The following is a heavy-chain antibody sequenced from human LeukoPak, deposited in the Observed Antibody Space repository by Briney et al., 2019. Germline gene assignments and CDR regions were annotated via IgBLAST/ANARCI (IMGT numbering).Heavy chain of an antibody. CDR1: GFTFSGYG. V-gene: IGHV3-30*02. CDR3: ARDLDPSYLGRYYDILTGYYNRGPFDY. J-gene: IGHJ4*02. CDR2: IRFDGRTT. Sequence: PGGSLRLSCAASGFTFSGYGMHWVRQAPGKGLQWVAFIRFDGRTTYYTDSVEGQFTISRDNSRNTLYLQMNSLRAEDTAVYYCARDLDPSYLGRYYDILTGYYNRGPFDYWGQGTLVTVSS. D-gene: IGHD3-9*01.